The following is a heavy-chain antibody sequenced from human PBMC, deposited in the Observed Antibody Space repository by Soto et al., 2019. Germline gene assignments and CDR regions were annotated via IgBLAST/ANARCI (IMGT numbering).Heavy chain of an antibody. CDR3: AKGSGMVLYYFDY. V-gene: IGHV3-23*01. CDR2: ISGSGGST. Sequence: GGSLRLSCAVSGFTFSSYVMSWVRQAPGKGLEWVSAISGSGGSTYYADSVKGRFTISRDNSKNTLYLQMNSLRADDTAVYYCAKGSGMVLYYFDYWGQGTLVTVSS. D-gene: IGHD2-8*01. CDR1: GFTFSSYV. J-gene: IGHJ4*02.